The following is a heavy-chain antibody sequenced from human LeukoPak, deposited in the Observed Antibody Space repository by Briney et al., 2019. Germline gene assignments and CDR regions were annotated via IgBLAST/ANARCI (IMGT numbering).Heavy chain of an antibody. CDR2: IYYSGST. CDR3: AREEYCGGDCYWYFDL. Sequence: SETLSLTCTVSGGSISSYYWSWIRQPPGKGLEWIGYIYYSGSTNYNPSLKSRVTISVDTSKNQFSLKLSSVTAADTAVYYCAREEYCGGDCYWYFDLWGRGTLVTVSS. V-gene: IGHV4-59*01. J-gene: IGHJ2*01. CDR1: GGSISSYY. D-gene: IGHD2-21*02.